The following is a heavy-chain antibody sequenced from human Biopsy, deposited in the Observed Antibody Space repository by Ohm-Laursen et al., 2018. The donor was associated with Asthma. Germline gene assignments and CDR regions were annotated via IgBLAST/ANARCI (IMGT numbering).Heavy chain of an antibody. CDR3: ARKAGSCISRTCYSLDF. V-gene: IGHV1-69*01. CDR2: INSVFGTT. CDR1: GGTFNTYV. Sequence: SSVKISCKSLGGTFNTYVIGWVRQAPGQGLEWMGGINSVFGTTTYPQKFQDRVTITADGSTSTVYMELRSLRSEDTAVYYCARKAGSCISRTCYSLDFWGQGTLVTVSS. J-gene: IGHJ4*02. D-gene: IGHD2-2*01.